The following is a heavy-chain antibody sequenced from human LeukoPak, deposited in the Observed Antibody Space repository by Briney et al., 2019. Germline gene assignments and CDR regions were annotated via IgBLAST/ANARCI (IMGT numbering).Heavy chain of an antibody. CDR1: GGSISSYY. J-gene: IGHJ3*02. V-gene: IGHV4-59*01. CDR3: AREGRLQSFGI. D-gene: IGHD5-24*01. CDR2: IYCSGST. Sequence: RTSETLSLTCTVSGGSISSYYWSWIRQPPGKGLEWIGYIYCSGSTNYNPSLKSRVTISVDTSKNQFSLKLSSVTAADTAVYYCAREGRLQSFGIWGQGTMVTVSS.